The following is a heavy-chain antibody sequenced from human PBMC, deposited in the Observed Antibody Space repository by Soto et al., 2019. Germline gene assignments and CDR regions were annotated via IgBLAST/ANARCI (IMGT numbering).Heavy chain of an antibody. CDR3: ARNPFDY. J-gene: IGHJ4*02. V-gene: IGHV4-34*01. Sequence: PSETLSLTCAVYGGSFSGYYWSWIRQPPGKGLEWIGEINHSGSTNYNPSLKSRVTISVDTSKNQFSLKLNSVTAADTGVYYCARNPFDYWGQGAQVTVSS. CDR1: GGSFSGYY. CDR2: INHSGST.